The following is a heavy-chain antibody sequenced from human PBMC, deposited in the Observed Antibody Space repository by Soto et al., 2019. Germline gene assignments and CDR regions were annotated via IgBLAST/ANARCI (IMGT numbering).Heavy chain of an antibody. J-gene: IGHJ6*02. Sequence: GGSLRLSCAASGFTFSSYAMSWVRQAPGKGLEWVSAISGSGGSTYYADSVKGRFTISRDNSKNTLYLQMNSLRAEDTAVYYCAKGCDEQWLVRGLDLPWTYGMDVWGQGTTVTVSS. CDR1: GFTFSSYA. CDR2: ISGSGGST. CDR3: AKGCDEQWLVRGLDLPWTYGMDV. D-gene: IGHD6-19*01. V-gene: IGHV3-23*01.